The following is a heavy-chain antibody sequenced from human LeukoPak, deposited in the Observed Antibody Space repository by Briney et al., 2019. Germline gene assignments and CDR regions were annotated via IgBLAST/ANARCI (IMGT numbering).Heavy chain of an antibody. V-gene: IGHV3-30*02. CDR3: AKDGSWSCTD. CDR2: ISHHGNNK. Sequence: GGSLRLSCGASGVTFSSSAMHWVRQGPGKGLEWVGYISHHGNNKYYADSVKGGFTISRDNSTRSLYLQMNSLRADDTAVYYCAKDGSWSCTDWGQGTLVRVSS. J-gene: IGHJ4*02. CDR1: GVTFSSSA. D-gene: IGHD2-8*02.